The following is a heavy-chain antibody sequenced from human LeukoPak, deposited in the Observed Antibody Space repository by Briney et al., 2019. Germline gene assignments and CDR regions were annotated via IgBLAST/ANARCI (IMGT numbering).Heavy chain of an antibody. V-gene: IGHV4-59*01. Sequence: PSETLSLTCTVSGGSISSYYWSWIRQPPGKGLEWIGYIYYSGSTNYNPSLKSRVTISVDTSKNQFSLKLSSVTAADTAVYYCARDKYYYDSRGWFDPWGQGTLVTVSS. CDR1: GGSISSYY. CDR2: IYYSGST. J-gene: IGHJ5*02. CDR3: ARDKYYYDSRGWFDP. D-gene: IGHD3-22*01.